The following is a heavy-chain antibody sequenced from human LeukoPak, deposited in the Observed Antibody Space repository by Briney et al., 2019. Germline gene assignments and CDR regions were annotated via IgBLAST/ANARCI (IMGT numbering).Heavy chain of an antibody. D-gene: IGHD5-12*01. Sequence: GGSLRLSCAASGFSFSTYSMNWVRQAPGKGLEWLSYISSSSSPIYYADSVKGRFTISRDNAKNSLYLDMDSLRDEDAAVYYCATEESGRFHWGQGTLVTVSS. CDR2: ISSSSSPI. CDR3: ATEESGRFH. CDR1: GFSFSTYS. J-gene: IGHJ4*02. V-gene: IGHV3-48*02.